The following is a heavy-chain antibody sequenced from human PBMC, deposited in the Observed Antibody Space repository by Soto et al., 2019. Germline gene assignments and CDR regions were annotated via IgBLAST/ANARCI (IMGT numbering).Heavy chain of an antibody. CDR3: AKRRTTLTPYQYYYKMVV. J-gene: IGHJ6*02. D-gene: IGHD3-16*01. Sequence: PGGSLRLSCVASGFAFRNYAMSWVRQAPGKGLEWVSTISGSGDSTFYSDSVKGRCSISRDNSKNTLSLQLNSLRADDTAVYYCAKRRTTLTPYQYYYKMVVWGQGTTVKASS. V-gene: IGHV3-23*01. CDR1: GFAFRNYA. CDR2: ISGSGDST.